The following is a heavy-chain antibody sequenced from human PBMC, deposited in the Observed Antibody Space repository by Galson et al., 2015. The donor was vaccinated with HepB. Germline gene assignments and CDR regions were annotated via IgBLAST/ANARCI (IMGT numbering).Heavy chain of an antibody. CDR1: GFTFSSYG. Sequence: SLRLSCAASGFTFSSYGMHWVRQAPGKGLEWVAFIRYDGSNKYYADSVKGRFTISRDNSKNTLYLQMNSLRAEDTAVYYCASLYTVTTAPGAFDIWGQGTMVTVSS. CDR2: IRYDGSNK. D-gene: IGHD4-17*01. V-gene: IGHV3-30*02. J-gene: IGHJ3*02. CDR3: ASLYTVTTAPGAFDI.